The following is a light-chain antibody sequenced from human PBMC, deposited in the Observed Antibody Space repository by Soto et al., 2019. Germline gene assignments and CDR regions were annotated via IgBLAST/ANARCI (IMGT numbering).Light chain of an antibody. CDR2: GES. J-gene: IGKJ2*01. CDR3: QQYHNWPPQYT. V-gene: IGKV3-15*01. Sequence: EIVMTQSPASLSVSPGDGATLSCRASSIVASNVAWYQQKPGQGPRLLILGESTRTVGVPARFSGSGSGTDFTLTINSLQSEDCAVYYCQQYHNWPPQYTFGQGTKLQIK. CDR1: SIVASN.